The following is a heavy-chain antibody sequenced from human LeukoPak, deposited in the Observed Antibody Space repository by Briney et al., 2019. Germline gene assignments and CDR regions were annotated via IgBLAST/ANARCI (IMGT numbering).Heavy chain of an antibody. CDR3: ARDHISYYFDY. CDR1: GFTFSSYS. V-gene: IGHV3-48*01. D-gene: IGHD2-21*01. J-gene: IGHJ4*02. Sequence: GGSLRLSCAASGFTFSSYSMNWVRQAPGKGLEWVSYISSSSSTIYYADSVKGRFTISRDNAKNSLYLQMNSLRAEDTAVYYRARDHISYYFDYWGQGTLVTVSS. CDR2: ISSSSSTI.